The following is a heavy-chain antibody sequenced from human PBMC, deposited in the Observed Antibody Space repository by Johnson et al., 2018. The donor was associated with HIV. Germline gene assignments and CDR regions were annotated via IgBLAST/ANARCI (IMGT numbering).Heavy chain of an antibody. J-gene: IGHJ3*02. D-gene: IGHD3-16*01. CDR3: ANLIGGGI. CDR1: GFTVSSNY. Sequence: VQLVESGGGLVHPGGSLRLSCAASGFTVSSNYMSWVRQAPGKGLEWVSGISGSGGSTYYADSVKGRFTISRDNSKNMLYLQMNSLRVEDTAVYYCANLIGGGIWGQGTMVTVSS. CDR2: ISGSGGST. V-gene: IGHV3-23*04.